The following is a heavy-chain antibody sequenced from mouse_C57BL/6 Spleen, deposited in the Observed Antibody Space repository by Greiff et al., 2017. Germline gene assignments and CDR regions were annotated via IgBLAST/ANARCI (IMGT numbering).Heavy chain of an antibody. CDR1: GYAFSSSW. Sequence: VQLVESGPELVKPGASVKISCKASGYAFSSSWMNWVKQRPGKGLEWIGRIYPGDGDTNYNGKFKGKATLTADKSSSTAYMQLSSLTSEDSAVYFCARTGVSGGAMDYWGQGTSVTVSS. CDR2: IYPGDGDT. V-gene: IGHV1-82*01. J-gene: IGHJ4*01. CDR3: ARTGVSGGAMDY.